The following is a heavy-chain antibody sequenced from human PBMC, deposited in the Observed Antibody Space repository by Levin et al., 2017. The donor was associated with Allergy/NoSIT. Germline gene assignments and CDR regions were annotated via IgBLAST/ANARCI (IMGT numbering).Heavy chain of an antibody. V-gene: IGHV4-34*01. Sequence: PSETLSLTCAVYGGSFSGYYWSWIRQPPGKGLEWIGEINHSGSTNYNPSLKSRVTISVDTSKNQFSLKLSSVTAADTAVYYCSLSHGGNPDYWGQGTLVTVSS. CDR3: SLSHGGNPDY. J-gene: IGHJ4*02. CDR1: GGSFSGYY. D-gene: IGHD4-23*01. CDR2: INHSGST.